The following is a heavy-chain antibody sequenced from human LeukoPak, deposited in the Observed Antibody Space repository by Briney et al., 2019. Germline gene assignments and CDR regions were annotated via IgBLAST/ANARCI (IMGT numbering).Heavy chain of an antibody. CDR3: AKGVGIAAAGPNNWFDP. J-gene: IGHJ5*02. CDR2: ISGSGGST. D-gene: IGHD6-13*01. CDR1: GFTFSSYA. V-gene: IGHV3-23*01. Sequence: PGGSLRLSCAASGFTFSSYAMSWVRQAPGKGLEWVSAISGSGGSTYYADSVKGRFTISRDNSKNTLYLQMNSLRAEDTAVYYCAKGVGIAAAGPNNWFDPWGQGTLVTVSS.